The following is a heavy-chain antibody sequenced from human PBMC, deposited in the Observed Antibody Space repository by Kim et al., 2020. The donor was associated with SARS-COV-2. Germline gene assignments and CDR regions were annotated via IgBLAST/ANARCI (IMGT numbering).Heavy chain of an antibody. V-gene: IGHV3-48*02. CDR3: ATGSLEGGFDH. J-gene: IGHJ4*02. Sequence: GGSLRLSCVVSGLVFTNHAMNWVRQAPGKGLEWVSYISENTRTKYYADSVKGRCTISRDNDKTSVSLQVNSLRDDDTAVYYCATGSLEGGFDHWGQGTLVTVSS. CDR1: GLVFTNHA. D-gene: IGHD3-16*01. CDR2: ISENTRTK.